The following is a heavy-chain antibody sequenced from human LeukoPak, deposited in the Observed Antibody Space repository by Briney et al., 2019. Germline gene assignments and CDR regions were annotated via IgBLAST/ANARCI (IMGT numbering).Heavy chain of an antibody. CDR3: AKDGGLWVSAHWGDS. Sequence: QPGGSLRLSCAASGFTFSTYAMSWVRQAPGKGLERVSAIRGNGGSKHYADSVKGRFTVSRDNSKNTLFLQMNSLRAEDTAVYYCAKDGGLWVSAHWGDSWGRGTLVTVSS. J-gene: IGHJ4*02. D-gene: IGHD7-27*01. CDR2: IRGNGGSK. V-gene: IGHV3-23*01. CDR1: GFTFSTYA.